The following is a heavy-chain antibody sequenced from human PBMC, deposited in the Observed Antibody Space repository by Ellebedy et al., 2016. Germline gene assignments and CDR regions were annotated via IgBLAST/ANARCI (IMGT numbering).Heavy chain of an antibody. CDR1: GDSVSSNSAA. J-gene: IGHJ3*02. CDR2: TYYRSKWYN. D-gene: IGHD3-10*01. Sequence: SQTLSLTCAISGDSVSSNSAAWNWIRQSPSRGLEWLGRTYYRSKWYNDYAVSVKRRITINPDTSKNQFSLQLNSVTPEDTAVYYCASGRYGSGSYLWPGFAFDIWGQGTMVTVSS. V-gene: IGHV6-1*01. CDR3: ASGRYGSGSYLWPGFAFDI.